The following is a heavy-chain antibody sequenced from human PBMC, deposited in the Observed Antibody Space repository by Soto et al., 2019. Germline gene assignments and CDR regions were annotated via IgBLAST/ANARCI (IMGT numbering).Heavy chain of an antibody. Sequence: SGGSLRLSCAASGFTFSSYGMHWVRQAPGKGLEWVAVISYDGSNKYYADSVKGRFTISRDNSKNTLYLQMNSLRAEDTAVYYCAKDQASSSWYGGYGMDVWGQGTTVTVSS. CDR1: GFTFSSYG. J-gene: IGHJ6*02. CDR2: ISYDGSNK. V-gene: IGHV3-30*18. CDR3: AKDQASSSWYGGYGMDV. D-gene: IGHD6-13*01.